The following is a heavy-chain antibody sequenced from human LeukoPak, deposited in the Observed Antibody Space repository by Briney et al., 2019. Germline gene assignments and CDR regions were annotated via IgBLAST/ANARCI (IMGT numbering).Heavy chain of an antibody. D-gene: IGHD3-10*01. CDR2: IKEDGSEK. J-gene: IGHJ4*02. CDR3: ARGLWGLDY. Sequence: GGSLRLSCAASGFTFSSYWMSWVRQAPGKGLEWVANIKEDGSEKDYVDSVKGRFTNSRDNAKNSLYLQMNSLRAEDTAVYYCARGLWGLDYWGQGTLVTVSS. CDR1: GFTFSSYW. V-gene: IGHV3-7*04.